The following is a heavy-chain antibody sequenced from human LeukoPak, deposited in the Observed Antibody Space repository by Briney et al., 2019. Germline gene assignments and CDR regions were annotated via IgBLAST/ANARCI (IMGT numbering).Heavy chain of an antibody. CDR2: ISGSGGST. CDR3: AKDRRASSGVFDY. CDR1: GFTFSSYA. Sequence: GGSLRLSCAASGFTFSSYAMIWVRQAPGKGLEWVSAISGSGGSTYYADSVKGRFTISRDNSKNTLYLQMNSLRAQDTAVYYCAKDRRASSGVFDYWGQGTLVTVSS. V-gene: IGHV3-23*01. D-gene: IGHD3-22*01. J-gene: IGHJ4*02.